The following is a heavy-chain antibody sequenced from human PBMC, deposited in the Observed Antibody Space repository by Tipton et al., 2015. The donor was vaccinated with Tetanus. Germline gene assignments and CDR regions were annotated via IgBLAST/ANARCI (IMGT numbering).Heavy chain of an antibody. CDR3: ARGNRGSSWYF. J-gene: IGHJ4*02. CDR1: GGPFYKHG. Sequence: QLVQSGAEVKKPGSSVKVSCKSSGGPFYKHGIDWVRQAPGQGLEWMGGIIPASGATNYAHKFQGRVTMTADASTTTVHMELSNLRSDDTAVYYCARGNRGSSWYFWGQGTLVSVSS. D-gene: IGHD6-13*01. V-gene: IGHV1-69*01. CDR2: IIPASGAT.